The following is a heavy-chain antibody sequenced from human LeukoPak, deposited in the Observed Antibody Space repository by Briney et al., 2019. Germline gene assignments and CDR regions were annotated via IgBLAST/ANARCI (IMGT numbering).Heavy chain of an antibody. CDR1: GGTFSSYA. D-gene: IGHD1-26*01. V-gene: IGHV1-69*05. J-gene: IGHJ4*02. Sequence: SVKVSCKASGGTFSSYAISWVRQAPGQGLEWMGGIIPIFGTANYAQKFQGRVTITTDESTSTAYMELSSLRSEDTAVYYCARGSGSLRAAFDYWGQGTLVTVSS. CDR3: ARGSGSLRAAFDY. CDR2: IIPIFGTA.